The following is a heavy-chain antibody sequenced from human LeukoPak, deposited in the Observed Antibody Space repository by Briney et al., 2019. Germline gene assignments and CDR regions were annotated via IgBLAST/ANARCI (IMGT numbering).Heavy chain of an antibody. J-gene: IGHJ4*02. V-gene: IGHV4-59*01. D-gene: IGHD3-9*01. CDR1: GGFITSYY. CDR3: ARTILYYDILTGSPDRGMYYFDY. Sequence: SETLSLTCTVSGGFITSYYWSWIRQPPGKGLEWIGYIYYSGSTNYNPSLKSRVTISVDTSKNQFSLKLSSVTAADTAVYYCARTILYYDILTGSPDRGMYYFDYWGQGTLVTVSS. CDR2: IYYSGST.